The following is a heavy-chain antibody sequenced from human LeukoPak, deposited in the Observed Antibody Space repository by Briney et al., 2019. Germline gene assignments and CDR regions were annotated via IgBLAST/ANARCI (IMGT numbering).Heavy chain of an antibody. CDR3: ARSNSGFDY. D-gene: IGHD6-19*01. CDR2: TNIDGSIT. Sequence: GGSLRLSCAAPGFTFSSYWMHWVRQAPGKGLVWVSRTNIDGSITSYADSVRGRFTISRDNAKNTLYLQMNNLRAEDTAVYYCARSNSGFDYWGQGTLVTVSS. J-gene: IGHJ4*02. CDR1: GFTFSSYW. V-gene: IGHV3-74*01.